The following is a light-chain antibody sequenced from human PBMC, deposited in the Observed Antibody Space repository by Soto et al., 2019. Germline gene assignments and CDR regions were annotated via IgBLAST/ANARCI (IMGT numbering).Light chain of an antibody. V-gene: IGLV1-47*01. J-gene: IGLJ1*01. Sequence: QSVLTQPPSVSGTPGQWITISWSGSSSDIGTNYVYGYQQLPGAAPKLLIYRNNQRPSGVPDRFSGSKSGTSASLAISGLRSEDEAEYHCAGWDDSLSGFYVFGTGTKLTVL. CDR3: AGWDDSLSGFYV. CDR2: RNN. CDR1: SSDIGTNY.